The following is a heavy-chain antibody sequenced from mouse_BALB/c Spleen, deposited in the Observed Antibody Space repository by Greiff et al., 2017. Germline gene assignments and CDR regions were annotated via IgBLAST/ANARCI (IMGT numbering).Heavy chain of an antibody. CDR1: GYTFTSYV. V-gene: IGHV1-14*01. CDR2: INPYNDGT. CDR3: ARYDYDVDAMDY. Sequence: QLQESGPELVKPGASVMMSCQASGYTFTSYVMHWVKQKPGQGLEWIGYINPYNDGTKYNEKFKGKATLTSDKSSSTAYIELSSLTSEDSAVYYCARYDYDVDAMDYWGQGTSVTVSS. J-gene: IGHJ4*01. D-gene: IGHD2-4*01.